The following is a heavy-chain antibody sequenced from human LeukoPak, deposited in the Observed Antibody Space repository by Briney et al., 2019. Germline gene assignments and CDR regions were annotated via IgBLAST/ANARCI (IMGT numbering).Heavy chain of an antibody. D-gene: IGHD6-13*01. J-gene: IGHJ5*02. CDR1: GFSLSTSGVA. V-gene: IGHV2-5*02. CDR2: MYWDDDK. Sequence: SGPTLVKPTQTLRLTCTFSGFSLSTSGVAVGWIRQPPGMALEWLALMYWDDDKRYSPSLKSRLTVTKDTSKNQVVLTMTNMDPVDTATYYCAHNGDDSSLNWFDTWGQGILVTVSS. CDR3: AHNGDDSSLNWFDT.